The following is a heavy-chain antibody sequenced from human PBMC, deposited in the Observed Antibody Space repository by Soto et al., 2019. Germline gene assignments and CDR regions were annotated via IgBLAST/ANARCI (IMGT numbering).Heavy chain of an antibody. CDR3: ARDEPIPYDFWSGYPLDY. V-gene: IGHV3-21*01. D-gene: IGHD3-3*01. CDR2: ISSSSSYI. CDR1: GITFSSYS. Sequence: EVQLVESGGGLVQPGGSLRLSCAASGITFSSYSMNWVRQAPGKGLEWVSSISSSSSYIYYADSVKGRFTISRDNAKNSLYLQMNSLRAEDTAVYYCARDEPIPYDFWSGYPLDYWGQGTLVTVSS. J-gene: IGHJ4*02.